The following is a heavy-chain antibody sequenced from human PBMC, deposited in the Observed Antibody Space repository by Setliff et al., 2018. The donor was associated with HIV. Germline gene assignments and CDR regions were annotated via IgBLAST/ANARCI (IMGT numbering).Heavy chain of an antibody. CDR2: IFYSGNT. J-gene: IGHJ4*02. V-gene: IGHV4-61*01. CDR1: GGSVNSNIYY. CDR3: AGHVARFDYDTGGYYVSHFDY. Sequence: PSETLSLTCTVSGGSVNSNIYYWTWIRQPPGKGLEWIGNIFYSGNTNYNPSLNSRVFISINSSRKQFSLRWSSVNAADTAVYYCAGHVARFDYDTGGYYVSHFDYWGQGTQVTVSS. D-gene: IGHD3-22*01.